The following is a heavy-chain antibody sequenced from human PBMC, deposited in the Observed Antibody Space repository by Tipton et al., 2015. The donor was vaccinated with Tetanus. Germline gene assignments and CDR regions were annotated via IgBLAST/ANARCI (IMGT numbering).Heavy chain of an antibody. CDR1: GGSISSSSYY. D-gene: IGHD1-26*01. CDR3: ARQFESGSYFDAFDI. J-gene: IGHJ3*02. CDR2: IYYSGST. V-gene: IGHV4-39*01. Sequence: TLSLTCTVSGGSISSSSYYWGWIRQPPGKGLEWIGSIYYSGSTYYNPSLKSRVTISVDTSKNQFSLKLSSVTAADTAVYYCARQFESGSYFDAFDIWGQGTMVTVSS.